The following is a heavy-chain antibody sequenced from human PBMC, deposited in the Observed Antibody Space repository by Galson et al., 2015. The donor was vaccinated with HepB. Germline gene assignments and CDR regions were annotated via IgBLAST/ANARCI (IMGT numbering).Heavy chain of an antibody. J-gene: IGHJ3*02. CDR1: GGTFSRYA. CDR2: IIPILGIA. D-gene: IGHD2-2*01. Sequence: SVKVSCKASGGTFSRYAISWVRQAPGQGLEWMGGIIPILGIANYAQKFQGRVTITADKSTSTAYMELSSLRSEDTAVYYCARDWGAGDIVVVPAARVGAFDIWGQGTMVTVSS. V-gene: IGHV1-69*10. CDR3: ARDWGAGDIVVVPAARVGAFDI.